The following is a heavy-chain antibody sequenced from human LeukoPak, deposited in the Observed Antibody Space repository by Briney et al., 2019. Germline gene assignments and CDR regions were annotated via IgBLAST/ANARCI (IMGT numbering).Heavy chain of an antibody. J-gene: IGHJ4*02. CDR2: ISWNSDMI. D-gene: IGHD3-10*01. Sequence: GRSLRLSCAASGFTFDDYAMHWVRQAPGKGLEWVSGISWNSDMIGYADSVKGRFTISRDNAKNSLYLQMNSLRAEDMALYYCAKSKYLGGSYDYWGQRTLVTVSS. V-gene: IGHV3-9*03. CDR1: GFTFDDYA. CDR3: AKSKYLGGSYDY.